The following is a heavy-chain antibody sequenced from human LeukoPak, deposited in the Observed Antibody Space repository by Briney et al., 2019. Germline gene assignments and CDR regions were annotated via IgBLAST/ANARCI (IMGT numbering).Heavy chain of an antibody. CDR1: GFTFSSYA. J-gene: IGHJ4*02. V-gene: IGHV3-30*04. CDR2: ISYDGSNK. CDR3: ARYILGRSPGGWLDY. Sequence: PGGSLRLSCAASGFTFSSYAMHWVRQAPGKGLEWVAVISYDGSNKYYADSVKGRFTISRDNSKNTLYLQMNSLRAEDTAVYYCARYILGRSPGGWLDYWGQGTLVTVSS. D-gene: IGHD3-9*01.